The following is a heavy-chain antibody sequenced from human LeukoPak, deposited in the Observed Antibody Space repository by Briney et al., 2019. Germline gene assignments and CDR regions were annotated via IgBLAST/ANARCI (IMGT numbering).Heavy chain of an antibody. D-gene: IGHD1-26*01. Sequence: ASVKVSCKASGYTFTDYYMHWVRQAPGQGLEWMGWINPNSGGTNYAQKFQGRVTMTRDTSISTAYMELSRLRSDDTAVYYCAREWEPYYYMDVWGEGTTVTISS. CDR2: INPNSGGT. J-gene: IGHJ6*03. CDR1: GYTFTDYY. V-gene: IGHV1-2*02. CDR3: AREWEPYYYMDV.